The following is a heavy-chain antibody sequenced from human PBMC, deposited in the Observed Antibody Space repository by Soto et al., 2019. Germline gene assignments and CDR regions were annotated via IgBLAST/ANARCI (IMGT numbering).Heavy chain of an antibody. V-gene: IGHV4-39*01. CDR1: GGSISSSSYY. Sequence: SETLSLTCTVSGGSISSSSYYWGWIRQPPGKGLEWIGSIYYSGSTYYNPSLKSRVTISVDTSKNQFSLKLSSVTAADTAVYYCARDYCSSTSCYAVSNWFDPWGQGTLVTVSS. CDR3: ARDYCSSTSCYAVSNWFDP. J-gene: IGHJ5*02. D-gene: IGHD2-2*01. CDR2: IYYSGST.